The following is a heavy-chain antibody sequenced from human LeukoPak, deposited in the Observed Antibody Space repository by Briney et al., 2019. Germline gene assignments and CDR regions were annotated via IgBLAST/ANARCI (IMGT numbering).Heavy chain of an antibody. CDR2: IYYSGST. CDR1: GGSISSSNFY. J-gene: IGHJ4*02. V-gene: IGHV4-39*07. D-gene: IGHD3-22*01. Sequence: PSETLSLTCTVSGGSISSSNFYWGWIRQPPGKGLEWIGSIYYSGSTYYNPSLKSRVTISVDTSKNQFSLKLSSVTAADTAVYHCAREVAYYDSSGYYYFDYWGQGTLVTISS. CDR3: AREVAYYDSSGYYYFDY.